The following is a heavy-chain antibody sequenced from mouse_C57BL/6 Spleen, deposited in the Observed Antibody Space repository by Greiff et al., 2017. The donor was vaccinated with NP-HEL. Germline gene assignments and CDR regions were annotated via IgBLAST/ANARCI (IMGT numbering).Heavy chain of an antibody. V-gene: IGHV5-4*01. CDR1: GFTFSSYA. Sequence: VQLKESEGGLVKPGGSLKLSCAASGFTFSSYAMSWVRQTPEKRLEWVATISDGGSYTYYPDNVKGRFTISRDNAKNNLYLQMSHLKSEDTAMYYCARARYFDVWGTGTTVTVSS. J-gene: IGHJ1*03. CDR3: ARARYFDV. CDR2: ISDGGSYT.